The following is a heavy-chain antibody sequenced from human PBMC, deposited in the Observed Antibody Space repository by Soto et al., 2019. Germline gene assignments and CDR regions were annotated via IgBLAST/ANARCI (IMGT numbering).Heavy chain of an antibody. Sequence: RGSLRLSCAASGFTFSSYSMNWVRQAPGKGLEWVSYISSSSSTIYYADSVKGRFTISRDNAKNSLYLQMNSLRDEDTAVYYCARAHRYYYDSSGYYLGYWGQGTLVTVSS. CDR1: GFTFSSYS. CDR2: ISSSSSTI. J-gene: IGHJ4*02. V-gene: IGHV3-48*02. D-gene: IGHD3-22*01. CDR3: ARAHRYYYDSSGYYLGY.